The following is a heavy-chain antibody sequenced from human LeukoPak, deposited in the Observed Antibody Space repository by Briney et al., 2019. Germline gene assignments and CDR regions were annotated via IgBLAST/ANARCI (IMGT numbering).Heavy chain of an antibody. Sequence: SETLSLTCTDSGGSISSGNYYWSWIRQPAGKGLEWIGRIYTSGSANYNPSLKSRVTISVDTSKNQFSLKLSSVTAADTAVYYCARGVPPLRLRGWFDPWGQGTLVTVSS. CDR2: IYTSGSA. CDR1: GGSISSGNYY. D-gene: IGHD3-3*01. CDR3: ARGVPPLRLRGWFDP. J-gene: IGHJ5*02. V-gene: IGHV4-61*02.